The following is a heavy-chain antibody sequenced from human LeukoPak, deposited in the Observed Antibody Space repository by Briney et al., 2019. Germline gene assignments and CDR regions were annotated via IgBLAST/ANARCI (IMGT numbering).Heavy chain of an antibody. D-gene: IGHD2-15*01. Sequence: GGSLRLSCAASGFTFSNYAMSWVRQAPGKGLEWVSVFYRDGSTYYADSVKGRFTISRDNSKNTVYLQMNSLRAEDTAVYYCARGPGWNYFDYWGQGTLVTVSS. CDR2: FYRDGST. V-gene: IGHV3-66*01. J-gene: IGHJ4*02. CDR3: ARGPGWNYFDY. CDR1: GFTFSNYA.